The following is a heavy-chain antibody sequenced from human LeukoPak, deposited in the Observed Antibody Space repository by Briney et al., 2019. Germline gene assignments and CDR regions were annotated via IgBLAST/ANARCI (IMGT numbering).Heavy chain of an antibody. Sequence: SGTLSLTCAVSGGSISSSNWWSWVRQPPGKGLEWIGEIYHSGSTNYNPSLKSRVTISVDTSKNQFSLKLSSVTAADTAVYYCARLIRVPADYFDYWGQGTLVTVSS. V-gene: IGHV4-4*02. CDR1: GGSISSSNW. CDR3: ARLIRVPADYFDY. D-gene: IGHD2-2*01. CDR2: IYHSGST. J-gene: IGHJ4*02.